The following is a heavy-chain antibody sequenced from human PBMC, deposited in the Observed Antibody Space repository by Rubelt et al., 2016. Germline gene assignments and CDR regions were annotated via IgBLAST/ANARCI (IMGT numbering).Heavy chain of an antibody. CDR3: AKGRGEADPGFGS. CDR1: GFSFSGHW. Sequence: EVQLVESGGGLVQPGGSLRVSCTASGFSFSGHWMTWVRQAPGKGLEWVSIIYAGGATYYADSVKGRSTICRQNSKNTLDLQKKCRGREDTAGCYCAKGRGEADPGFGSWGQGTLITVSS. D-gene: IGHD3-16*01. CDR2: IYAGGAT. J-gene: IGHJ4*02. V-gene: IGHV3-53*04.